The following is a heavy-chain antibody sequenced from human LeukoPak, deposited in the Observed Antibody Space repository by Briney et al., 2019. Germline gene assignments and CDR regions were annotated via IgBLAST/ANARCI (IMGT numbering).Heavy chain of an antibody. V-gene: IGHV4-38-2*02. D-gene: IGHD5-12*01. CDR1: GYSISSGYY. CDR2: IYHSGST. Sequence: SETLSLTCTVSGYSISSGYYWGWIRQPPGKGPEWIGNIYHSGSTYYNPSLKSRVTISVDTSKNQFSLKLSSVTAADTAVYYCATRDYIVATDFDYWGQGTLVTVSS. J-gene: IGHJ4*02. CDR3: ATRDYIVATDFDY.